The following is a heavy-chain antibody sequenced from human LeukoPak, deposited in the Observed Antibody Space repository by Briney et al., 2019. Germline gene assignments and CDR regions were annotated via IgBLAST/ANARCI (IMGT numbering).Heavy chain of an antibody. CDR2: ISSSSSYI. CDR1: GFTFSSYS. CDR3: ARGEDSGYDLRYYYYYMDV. V-gene: IGHV3-21*01. J-gene: IGHJ6*03. D-gene: IGHD5-12*01. Sequence: GGSLRLSCAASGFTFSSYSMNWVRQAPGKGLEWVSSISSSSSYIYYADSVKARFTISRDNAKNSLYLQMNSLRAEDTAVYYCARGEDSGYDLRYYYYYMDVWGKGTTVTVSS.